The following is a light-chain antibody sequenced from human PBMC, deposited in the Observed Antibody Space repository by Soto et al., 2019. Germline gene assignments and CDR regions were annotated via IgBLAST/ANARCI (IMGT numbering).Light chain of an antibody. CDR1: SSDIGGYNY. V-gene: IGLV2-14*01. J-gene: IGLJ1*01. CDR3: TSYTRSRTYV. CDR2: AVT. Sequence: QSALTQPASVSGSPGQSITISCTGTSSDIGGYNYVSWYQQDSGKAPKLIIYAVTDRPSGVSSRFSGSKSGNTAFLTISGLQAEDEDDYYCTSYTRSRTYVFGTGTKDTVL.